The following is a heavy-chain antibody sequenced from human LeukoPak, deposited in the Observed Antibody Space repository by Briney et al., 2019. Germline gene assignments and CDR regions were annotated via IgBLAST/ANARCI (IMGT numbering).Heavy chain of an antibody. CDR1: GYTFSNYG. V-gene: IGHV1-18*01. CDR3: ARDGTSTDDY. J-gene: IGHJ4*02. CDR2: SSTNSDNA. Sequence: ASVKVSCKASGYTFSNYGIHWVRQAPGQGLEWMGWSSTNSDNANYAQKFQGRVTMTTDTSTSTAYTELRSLRSDDTAVYYCARDGTSTDDYWGQGTAVTVSS. D-gene: IGHD1-7*01.